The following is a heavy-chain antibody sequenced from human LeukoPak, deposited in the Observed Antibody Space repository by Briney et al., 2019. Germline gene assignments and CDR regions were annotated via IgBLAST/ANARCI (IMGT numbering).Heavy chain of an antibody. CDR2: ISGSDGST. J-gene: IGHJ4*02. D-gene: IGHD3-22*01. V-gene: IGHV3-23*01. CDR3: AKDQGAGDYYDSSGYFVDY. Sequence: GGSLRLSCAASGFTFSSYAMNWVRQAPGKGLEWVSAISGSDGSTYYADSVKGRFTISRDNSKNTLYLQMNSLRADYTAVYYCAKDQGAGDYYDSSGYFVDYWGQGTLVTVSS. CDR1: GFTFSSYA.